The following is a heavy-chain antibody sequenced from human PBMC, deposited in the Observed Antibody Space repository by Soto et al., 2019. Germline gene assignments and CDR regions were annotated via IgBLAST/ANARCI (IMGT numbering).Heavy chain of an antibody. CDR3: AIGAHWGSSWLNYYYYYMDV. CDR2: IYYSGST. D-gene: IGHD7-27*01. CDR1: GGSISSYY. Sequence: SETLSLTCTVSGGSISSYYWSWIRQPPGKGLEWIGYIYYSGSTNYNPSLKSRVTISVDTSKNQFSLKLSSVTAADTAVSFCAIGAHWGSSWLNYYYYYMDVWGKGTTVTVSS. V-gene: IGHV4-59*01. J-gene: IGHJ6*03.